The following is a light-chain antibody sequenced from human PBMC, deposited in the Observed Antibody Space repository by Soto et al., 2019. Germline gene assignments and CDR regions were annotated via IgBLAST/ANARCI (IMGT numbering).Light chain of an antibody. J-gene: IGLJ3*02. CDR2: STN. CDR3: VLYMGSGFWV. V-gene: IGLV8-61*01. Sequence: QAVVTQEPSFSVSPGGTVTLTCGLTSDSVSTSYYASWYQQTPGQTPRMLIYSTNTRSSGVPDRFSGSILGNKAALTITGAQADDESYYYCVLYMGSGFWVFGGGTQLTVL. CDR1: SDSVSTSYY.